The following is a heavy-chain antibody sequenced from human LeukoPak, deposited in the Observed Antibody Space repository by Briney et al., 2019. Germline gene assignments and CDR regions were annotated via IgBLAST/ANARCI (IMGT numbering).Heavy chain of an antibody. CDR2: INPNSGGT. V-gene: IGHV1-2*04. CDR3: ARARGYYYDSSGYFDY. D-gene: IGHD3-22*01. J-gene: IGHJ4*02. CDR1: GYTFTSYA. Sequence: GASVKVSCKASGYTFTSYAMSWVRQAPGQGLEWMGWINPNSGGTNYAQKFQGWVTMTRDTSISTAYMELSRLRSDDTAVYYCARARGYYYDSSGYFDYWAREPWSPSPQ.